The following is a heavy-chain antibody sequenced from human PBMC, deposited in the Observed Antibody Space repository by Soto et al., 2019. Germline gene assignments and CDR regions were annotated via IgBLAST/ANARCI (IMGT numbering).Heavy chain of an antibody. J-gene: IGHJ4*02. Sequence: GASVKVSCKASGGTFSSYAISWVRQAPGQGLEWMGGIIPIFGTANYAQKFQGRVTITANKSTSTDYMELSSLRSEDTAVYYCARGRHLTKVTSFDYWGQGTMVTVSS. CDR2: IIPIFGTA. CDR3: ARGRHLTKVTSFDY. CDR1: GGTFSSYA. D-gene: IGHD4-17*01. V-gene: IGHV1-69*06.